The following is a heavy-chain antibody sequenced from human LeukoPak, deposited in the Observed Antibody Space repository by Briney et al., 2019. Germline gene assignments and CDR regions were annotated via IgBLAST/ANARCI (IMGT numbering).Heavy chain of an antibody. Sequence: PGGSQRLSCAASGFKFSDHYIDWVRQAPGKGLEWVGRSRNKASSYTTEYAAPVEGRFTISRDVSESSLYLQMNSLRTEDTAVYYCGRIAISANNGMDVWGQGTTVTVSS. CDR1: GFKFSDHY. D-gene: IGHD1/OR15-1a*01. CDR3: GRIAISANNGMDV. J-gene: IGHJ6*02. V-gene: IGHV3-72*01. CDR2: SRNKASSYTT.